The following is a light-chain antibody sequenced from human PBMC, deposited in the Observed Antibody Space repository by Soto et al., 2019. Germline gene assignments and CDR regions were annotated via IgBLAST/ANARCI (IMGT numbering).Light chain of an antibody. Sequence: EIVLTQSPGTLSLSPGERATLSCRASQSVSSNSLAWYQQKPGQAPRLLIYGASSRATGIPDRFSGSGSETDFTLTISRLEPEDFAVYYCQQRSNWITFGQGTRLEIK. J-gene: IGKJ5*01. CDR3: QQRSNWIT. V-gene: IGKV3D-20*02. CDR2: GAS. CDR1: QSVSSNS.